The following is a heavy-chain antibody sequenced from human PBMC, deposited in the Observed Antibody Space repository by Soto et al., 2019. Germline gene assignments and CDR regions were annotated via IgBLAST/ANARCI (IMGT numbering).Heavy chain of an antibody. Sequence: QVQLQESGPGLVKPSETLSLTCTVSGGSISSYYWSWIRQPPGKGLEWIGYIYYSGSTNYNPSLKSRVPISVDTSKNQFSLKLSSVTAADTAVYYCASLRYGDHWYFDLWGRGTLVTVSS. CDR3: ASLRYGDHWYFDL. J-gene: IGHJ2*01. D-gene: IGHD4-17*01. CDR2: IYYSGST. CDR1: GGSISSYY. V-gene: IGHV4-59*08.